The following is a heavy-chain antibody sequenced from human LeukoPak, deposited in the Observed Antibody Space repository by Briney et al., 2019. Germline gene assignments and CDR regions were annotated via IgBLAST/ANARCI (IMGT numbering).Heavy chain of an antibody. V-gene: IGHV5-51*01. CDR3: ARAPFDFTDGMDV. J-gene: IGHJ6*02. CDR2: IYPGDSDT. Sequence: GESLKISCKGSGYSFTSYWIGWVRQMPGKGLEWMGIIYPGDSDTRYSPSFQGQVTISADKSISTAYLQWSSLKASDTARYYWARAPFDFTDGMDVWGQGTTVTVSS. CDR1: GYSFTSYW.